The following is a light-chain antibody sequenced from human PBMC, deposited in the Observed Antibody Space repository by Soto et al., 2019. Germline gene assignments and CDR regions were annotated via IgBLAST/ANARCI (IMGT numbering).Light chain of an antibody. CDR3: QHYKNYPWT. CDR1: QGISNW. Sequence: AIRMTQSPSSLSASTGDRVTITCRASQGISNWLAWYQQRPGKAPKLLVYGTSTLQSGVPSRFSGSGSGTDFTHTISGLQSEDFSTYYCQHYKNYPWTFGQVTKV. V-gene: IGKV1-8*01. J-gene: IGKJ1*01. CDR2: GTS.